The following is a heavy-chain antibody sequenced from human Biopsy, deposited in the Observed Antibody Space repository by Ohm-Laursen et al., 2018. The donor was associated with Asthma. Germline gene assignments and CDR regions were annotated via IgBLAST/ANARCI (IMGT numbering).Heavy chain of an antibody. V-gene: IGHV1-69*13. CDR1: GGTFNTYV. J-gene: IGHJ4*02. D-gene: IGHD2-2*01. CDR2: INSVFGTT. CDR3: ARKAGSCISRTCYSLDF. Sequence: SVKVSCKSLGGTFNTYVIGWVRQAPGQGLEWMGGINSVFGTTTYPQKFQDRVTITADEPTSKVYMELSSLRSEDTAVYYCARKAGSCISRTCYSLDFWGQGTLVTVSS.